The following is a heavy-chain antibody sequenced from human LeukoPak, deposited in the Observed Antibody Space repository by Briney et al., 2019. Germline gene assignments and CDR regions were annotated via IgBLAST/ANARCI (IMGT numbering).Heavy chain of an antibody. CDR1: GFTFSSYG. Sequence: GGTLRLSCAASGFTFSSYGMSWVRQAPGKGLEWVGFIRSQIYGGTPEYAASVKGRFTISRDDSEGVAYLQMNSLKTGDTAVYYCTRDQTPYYWGQGTLVTVSS. CDR3: TRDQTPYY. V-gene: IGHV3-49*04. J-gene: IGHJ4*02. CDR2: IRSQIYGGTP.